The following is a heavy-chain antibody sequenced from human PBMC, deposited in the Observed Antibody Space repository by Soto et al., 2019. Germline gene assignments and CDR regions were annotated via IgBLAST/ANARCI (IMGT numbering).Heavy chain of an antibody. J-gene: IGHJ3*02. CDR1: GFTFSTYG. Sequence: PGGSLRLSCAASGFTFSTYGMHWVRLAQGKGLEWVAVISYDGTNKLYADSMKGRFTISRDNSKNTLYLQMNSLRADDTAIYYCARDLWPQTLDIWGQGTMVTVSS. V-gene: IGHV3-30*03. CDR3: ARDLWPQTLDI. CDR2: ISYDGTNK.